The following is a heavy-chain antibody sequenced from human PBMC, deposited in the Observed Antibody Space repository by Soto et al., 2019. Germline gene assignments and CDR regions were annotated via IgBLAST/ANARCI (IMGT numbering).Heavy chain of an antibody. CDR1: GYTFIDSF. J-gene: IGHJ5*02. CDR2: MNPDSGGT. CDR3: ASDRGGCDLYVPDA. V-gene: IGHV1-2*02. D-gene: IGHD2-8*01. Sequence: ASVKVSCKASGYTFIDSFIHWVRQAPGQGSEWMGWMNPDSGGTHFAQKFQGRVTMTRDTSIITAFLEVTSLRSDDTAVYFCASDRGGCDLYVPDAWGQGTLVTVSS.